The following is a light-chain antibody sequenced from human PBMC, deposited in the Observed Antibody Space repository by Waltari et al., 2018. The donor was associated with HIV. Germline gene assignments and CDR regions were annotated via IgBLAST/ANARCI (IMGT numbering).Light chain of an antibody. V-gene: IGLV7-46*01. CDR2: DTE. CDR1: PCSVSSKNS. Sequence: QAVVTQEPSLSVSPGGTVTVPCASFPCSVSSKNSVHCIQLKPGQAPRTLIYDTEKRHPWTPGRFSGSLVGGRAALTLSGALTDDEADYYCLLSYSGVRVFGGGTKLTV. CDR3: LLSYSGVRV. J-gene: IGLJ3*02.